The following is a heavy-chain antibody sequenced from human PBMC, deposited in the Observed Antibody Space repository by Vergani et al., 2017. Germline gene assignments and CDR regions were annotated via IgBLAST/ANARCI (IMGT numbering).Heavy chain of an antibody. CDR2: VSVSGST. J-gene: IGHJ4*02. D-gene: IGHD3-10*01. V-gene: IGHV4-61*02. Sequence: QVQLQESGPGLVKPSQTLSLTCTVSGGSISSGSYYWSWIRQPAGKGLEWIGRVSVSGSTDSNASLRSRVTMSIDTSTNQFSLKLTSVTAADTAIYYCARGTPIINYWGQGSLVTVSS. CDR3: ARGTPIINY. CDR1: GGSISSGSYY.